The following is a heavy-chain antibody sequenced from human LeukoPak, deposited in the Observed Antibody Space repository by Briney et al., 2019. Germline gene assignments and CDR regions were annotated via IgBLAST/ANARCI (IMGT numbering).Heavy chain of an antibody. CDR3: AKSAVAGNNWFDP. D-gene: IGHD6-19*01. CDR1: GFTFDDYA. V-gene: IGHV3-9*01. CDR2: ISWNGASI. Sequence: GRSLRLSCAAFGFTFDDYAMHWVRQAPGKGLEWVSGISWNGASIGYADSVKGRFTISRDNAKNSLYLQMNSLRAEDTALYYCAKSAVAGNNWFDPWGQGTLVTVSS. J-gene: IGHJ5*02.